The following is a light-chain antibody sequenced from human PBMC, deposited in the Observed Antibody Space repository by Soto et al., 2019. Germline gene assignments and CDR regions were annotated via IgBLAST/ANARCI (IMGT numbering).Light chain of an antibody. J-gene: IGKJ1*01. CDR1: QSISDT. Sequence: EIVMTHSPATLSVSPGGIATLSCRASQSISDTLAWYQQKPGQAPRLLIYSTSNRATDIPDRFSGSGSGTDFTLTISRLEPEDFAVYYCQQYGPSLWTFGQGTKVDI. CDR3: QQYGPSLWT. CDR2: STS. V-gene: IGKV3-20*01.